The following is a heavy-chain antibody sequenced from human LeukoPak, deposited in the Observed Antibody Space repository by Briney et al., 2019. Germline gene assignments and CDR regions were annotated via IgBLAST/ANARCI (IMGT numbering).Heavy chain of an antibody. CDR3: ARQEVLDWFDP. Sequence: PSQTLSLTCTVSGGSISSGGYYWSWIRQPPGKGLEWIGYIYHSGSTYYNPSLKSRVTISVDTSKNQFSLKLSSVTAADTAVYYCARQEVLDWFDPWGQGTLVTVSS. CDR2: IYHSGST. CDR1: GGSISSGGYY. J-gene: IGHJ5*02. V-gene: IGHV4-30-2*01.